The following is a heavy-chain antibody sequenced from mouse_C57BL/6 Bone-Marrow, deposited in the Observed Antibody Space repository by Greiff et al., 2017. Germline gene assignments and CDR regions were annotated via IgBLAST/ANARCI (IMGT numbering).Heavy chain of an antibody. J-gene: IGHJ2*01. Sequence: QVTLKVSGPGILQPSQTLSLTCSFSGFSLSTFGMGVGWIRQPSGKGLEWLAHIWWDDDKYYNPALKSRRTISKYTSKNQVFLKIANVDTADTATYYCTIRYYGSSYLYFYYWCQGTTLTVTS. CDR3: TIRYYGSSYLYFYY. CDR2: IWWDDDK. CDR1: GFSLSTFGMG. V-gene: IGHV8-8*01. D-gene: IGHD1-1*01.